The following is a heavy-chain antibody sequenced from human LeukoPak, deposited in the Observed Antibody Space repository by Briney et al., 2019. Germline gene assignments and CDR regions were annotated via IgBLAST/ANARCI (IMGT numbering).Heavy chain of an antibody. Sequence: PGGSLRLSCAASGFTFSSYAMHWVRQAPGKGLEWVAVISYDGSNKYYADSVKGRFTISRDNSKDTLYLQMNSLRAEDTAVYYCARDLLLRGSYSFGTGAFDIWGQGTMVTVSS. CDR1: GFTFSSYA. J-gene: IGHJ3*02. CDR3: ARDLLLRGSYSFGTGAFDI. D-gene: IGHD1-26*01. V-gene: IGHV3-30-3*01. CDR2: ISYDGSNK.